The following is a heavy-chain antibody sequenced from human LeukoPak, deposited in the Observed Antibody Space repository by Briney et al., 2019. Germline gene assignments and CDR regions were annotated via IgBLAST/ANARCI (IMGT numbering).Heavy chain of an antibody. D-gene: IGHD5-12*01. CDR3: ARFYSGYDERAFDI. CDR1: GYTFTAFS. J-gene: IGHJ3*02. V-gene: IGHV1-2*02. CDR2: IHPNSAGT. Sequence: ASVKVSCKASGYTFTAFSMHWVRQAPGQGLEWMGWIHPNSAGTNYAQKFQGRVIMTRDTSISTAYMELCRLRSDDTAVYYCARFYSGYDERAFDIWGQGTMVTVSS.